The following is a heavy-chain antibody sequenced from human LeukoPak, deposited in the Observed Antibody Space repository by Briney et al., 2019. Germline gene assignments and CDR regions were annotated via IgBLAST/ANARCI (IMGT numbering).Heavy chain of an antibody. D-gene: IGHD3-3*01. CDR3: ASRYTIFGVATFDY. Sequence: KPSETLSLTCTVSGGSISSSSYYWGWIRQPPGKGLYWIGGIFYSGSTYYNPSLKSRVTISVDTSKNQFSLRLNSVTAADTAVYYCASRYTIFGVATFDYWGQGTLVTVPS. J-gene: IGHJ4*02. CDR1: GGSISSSSYY. V-gene: IGHV4-39*01. CDR2: IFYSGST.